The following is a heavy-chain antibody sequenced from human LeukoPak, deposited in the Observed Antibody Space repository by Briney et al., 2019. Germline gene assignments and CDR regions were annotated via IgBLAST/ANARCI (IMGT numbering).Heavy chain of an antibody. CDR1: GFIFSNAW. J-gene: IGHJ4*02. CDR2: IKSKTDGGAT. CDR3: TTGNY. V-gene: IGHV3-15*01. Sequence: PGGSLRLSCAASGFIFSNAWMSWARQAPGKRLEWVGRIKSKTDGGATDYAAPVKGRFTISRDDSKNTLHLQMNSLKSGDTAVYFCTTGNYWGQGTLVTVSS.